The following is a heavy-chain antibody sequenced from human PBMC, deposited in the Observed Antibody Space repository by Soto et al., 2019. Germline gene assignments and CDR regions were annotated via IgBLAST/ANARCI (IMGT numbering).Heavy chain of an antibody. J-gene: IGHJ4*02. D-gene: IGHD6-19*01. CDR2: ISAYNGNT. CDR1: GYTFTSYG. Sequence: ASVKVSCKASGYTFTSYGISWVRQAPGQGLEWMGWISAYNGNTNYAQKLQSRVTMTTDTSTSTAYMELRSLRSDDTAVYYCARDQGQSLVKSPCDYWGQGTLVTAPQ. V-gene: IGHV1-18*01. CDR3: ARDQGQSLVKSPCDY.